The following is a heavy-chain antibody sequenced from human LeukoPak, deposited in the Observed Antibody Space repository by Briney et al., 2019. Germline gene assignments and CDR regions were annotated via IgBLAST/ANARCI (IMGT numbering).Heavy chain of an antibody. Sequence: PGGSLRLSCAASGFSFTSYAMSWVRQAPGKGLEWVSGIGVSGEGTYYTDSVKGRFTISRDNSKNTLYLQMNSLKAEDTAVYYCAKGDYGDYTPDYWGQGTLVTVSS. CDR3: AKGDYGDYTPDY. D-gene: IGHD4-17*01. CDR1: GFSFTSYA. J-gene: IGHJ4*02. CDR2: IGVSGEGT. V-gene: IGHV3-23*01.